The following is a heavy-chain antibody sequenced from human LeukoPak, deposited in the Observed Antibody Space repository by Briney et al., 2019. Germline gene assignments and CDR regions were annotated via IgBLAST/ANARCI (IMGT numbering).Heavy chain of an antibody. CDR1: GYTFTSYD. D-gene: IGHD1-26*01. CDR2: MNPNSGNT. J-gene: IGHJ3*02. V-gene: IGHV1-8*01. Sequence: ASVKVSCKTSGYTFTSYDINWVRQATGQGLEWMGWMNPNSGNTGYAQKFQGRVTMTRNTSLSTAYMELSSLRSEDTAVYYCAVGGRVKGCQWGAFDIWGQGTMVTVSS. CDR3: AVGGRVKGCQWGAFDI.